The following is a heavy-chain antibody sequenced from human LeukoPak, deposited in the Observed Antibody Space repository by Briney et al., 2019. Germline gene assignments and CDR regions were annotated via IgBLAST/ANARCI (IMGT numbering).Heavy chain of an antibody. D-gene: IGHD3-16*02. CDR3: AKDHTRWGSYRTDY. J-gene: IGHJ4*02. V-gene: IGHV3-74*01. Sequence: PGGSLRLSCAASGFTFSSHWMHWVRQAPGKGLVWVSRINSDGSSISYADSVKGRFTISRDNAKNTLYLQMNSLRAEDTAVYYCAKDHTRWGSYRTDYWGQGTLVTVSS. CDR2: INSDGSSI. CDR1: GFTFSSHW.